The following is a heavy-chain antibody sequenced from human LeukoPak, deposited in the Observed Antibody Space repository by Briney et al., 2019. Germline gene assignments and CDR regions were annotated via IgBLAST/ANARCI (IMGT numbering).Heavy chain of an antibody. V-gene: IGHV1-8*01. CDR2: MNPNSGNT. CDR3: ARAHSMVRGVIVRAPAPGY. CDR1: GYTSTSYD. J-gene: IGHJ4*02. Sequence: ASVKVSCKASGYTSTSYDINWVRQATGQGLEWMGWMNPNSGNTGYAQKFQGRVTMTRNTSISTAYMELSSLRSEDTAVYYCARAHSMVRGVIVRAPAPGYWGQGTLVTVSS. D-gene: IGHD3-10*01.